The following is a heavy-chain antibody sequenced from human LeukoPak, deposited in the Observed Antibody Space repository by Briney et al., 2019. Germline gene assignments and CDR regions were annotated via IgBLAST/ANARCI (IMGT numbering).Heavy chain of an antibody. D-gene: IGHD6-13*01. CDR3: ARDSLGRSHFDY. J-gene: IGHJ4*02. CDR2: ISYDGSNK. V-gene: IGHV3-30*04. CDR1: GFTFSSYA. Sequence: HPGGSLRLSCAASGFTFSSYAMHWVRQAPGKGLEGVAVISYDGSNKYYADSVKGRFTISRDNSKNTLYLQMNSLRAEDTAVYYCARDSLGRSHFDYWGQGTLVTVSS.